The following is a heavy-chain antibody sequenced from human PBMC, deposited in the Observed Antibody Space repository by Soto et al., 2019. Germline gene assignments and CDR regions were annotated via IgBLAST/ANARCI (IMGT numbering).Heavy chain of an antibody. CDR1: GEIPSNSYW. V-gene: IGHV4-4*03. J-gene: IGHJ6*02. Sequence: PQELPHRYAVSGEIPSNSYWLIWVRQPPGKRLEWIGEIYHSGDTNYSPSLKSRVTISVDTSKNQFSLKVRSVTVADTAVYYCARGAVFVPGYQVLPGESYYAMDVLCQATSVT. CDR3: ARGAVFVPGYQVLPGESYYAMDV. CDR2: IYHSGDT. D-gene: IGHD2-2*01.